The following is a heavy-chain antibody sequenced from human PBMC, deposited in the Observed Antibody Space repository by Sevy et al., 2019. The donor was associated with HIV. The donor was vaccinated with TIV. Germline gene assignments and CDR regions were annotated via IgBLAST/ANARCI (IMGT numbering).Heavy chain of an antibody. CDR3: ARDPRMYGDYLLAYFDY. CDR1: GFAPSTYG. Sequence: GVSLRLSCAASGFAPSTYGMHWVRQAPGKGLEWVAVIGYDGSNKYYADSVKGRFSISRDNSRNTLFLQMDSLRAEDTAVYYCARDPRMYGDYLLAYFDYWGQGTLVTDSS. D-gene: IGHD2-8*01. J-gene: IGHJ4*02. V-gene: IGHV3-33*01. CDR2: IGYDGSNK.